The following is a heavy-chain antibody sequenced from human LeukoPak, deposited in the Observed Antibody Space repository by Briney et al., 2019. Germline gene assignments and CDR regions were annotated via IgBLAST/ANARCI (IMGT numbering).Heavy chain of an antibody. CDR2: ISGSASDT. CDR3: AKDGED. J-gene: IGHJ4*02. Sequence: GGSLRLSCAASGFTFSRYGMHWVRQAPGKGLESVSTISGSASDTHYADSVKGRFTISRDNSKNTLYLHMDSLRADDTAVYYCAKDGEDWGQGTLVTVSS. D-gene: IGHD2-21*01. CDR1: GFTFSRYG. V-gene: IGHV3-23*01.